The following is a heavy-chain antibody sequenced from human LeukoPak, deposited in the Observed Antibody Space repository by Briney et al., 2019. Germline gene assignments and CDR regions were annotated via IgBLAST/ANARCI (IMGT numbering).Heavy chain of an antibody. CDR3: ARMPSSSDWFDP. Sequence: SVKVSCKASGGTFSSYAISWVRQAPGQGLEWMGRIIPIFGTANYAQKFQGRVTITTDESTSTAYMELSSLRSEDTAVYYCARMPSSSDWFDPWGQGTLVTVSS. V-gene: IGHV1-69*05. CDR1: GGTFSSYA. CDR2: IIPIFGTA. J-gene: IGHJ5*02. D-gene: IGHD6-13*01.